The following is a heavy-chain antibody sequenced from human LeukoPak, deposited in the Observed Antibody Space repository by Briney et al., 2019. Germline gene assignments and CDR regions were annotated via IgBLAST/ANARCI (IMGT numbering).Heavy chain of an antibody. CDR1: GFTFSSYA. J-gene: IGHJ4*02. CDR3: ARDPTVTTSDC. Sequence: GGSLRLSCAASGFTFSSYAMSWVRQAPGKGLEWVSAISGSGSSTYYADSVKGRFTISRDSSKNTLYLQMNSLRADDTAVYYCARDPTVTTSDCWGQGTLVTVSS. CDR2: ISGSGSST. V-gene: IGHV3-23*01. D-gene: IGHD4-17*01.